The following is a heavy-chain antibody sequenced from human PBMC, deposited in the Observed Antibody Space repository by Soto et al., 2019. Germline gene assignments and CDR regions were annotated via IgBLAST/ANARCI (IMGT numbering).Heavy chain of an antibody. J-gene: IGHJ3*02. CDR1: GYTFTSYG. Sequence: ASVKVSCKASGYTFTSYGISWVRQAPGQGLEWMGWISAYNGNTNYAQKPQGRVTMTTDTSTSTAYMELRSLRSDDTAVYCCARAGYNWNYDGAFDIWGQGTMVTVSS. D-gene: IGHD1-7*01. CDR2: ISAYNGNT. CDR3: ARAGYNWNYDGAFDI. V-gene: IGHV1-18*01.